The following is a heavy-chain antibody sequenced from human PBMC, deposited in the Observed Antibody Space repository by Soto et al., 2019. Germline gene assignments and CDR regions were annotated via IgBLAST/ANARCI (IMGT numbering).Heavy chain of an antibody. V-gene: IGHV1-69*13. J-gene: IGHJ6*02. CDR3: ARDRAEYSSSSLGDYYYYGMDV. CDR1: GGTFSSYA. D-gene: IGHD6-6*01. Sequence: SVKVSCKASGGTFSSYAISWVRQAPGQGLEWMGGIIPIFGTANYAQKFQGRVTITADESTSTAYMELSSLRSEDTAVYYCARDRAEYSSSSLGDYYYYGMDVWGQGTTVTVSS. CDR2: IIPIFGTA.